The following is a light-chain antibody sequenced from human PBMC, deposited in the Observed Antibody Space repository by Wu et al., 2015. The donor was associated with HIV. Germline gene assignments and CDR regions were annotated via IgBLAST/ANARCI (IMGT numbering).Light chain of an antibody. V-gene: IGKV3-11*01. Sequence: EIVLTQSPATLSLSPGERATLSCRASQSVSSYLAWYQHKPGQAPRLLIYDASNRATGISARFSGSGSGTDFTLTINSLEPEDFAVYYCQQSETFGQGTKVEIK. CDR1: QSVSSY. CDR2: DAS. J-gene: IGKJ1*01. CDR3: QQSET.